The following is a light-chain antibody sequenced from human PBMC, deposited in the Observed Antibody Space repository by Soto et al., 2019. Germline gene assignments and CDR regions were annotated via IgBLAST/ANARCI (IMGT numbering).Light chain of an antibody. CDR3: QEGSTLLT. V-gene: IGKV1-39*01. CDR1: QSVSTY. Sequence: DMQMTQSPSSLSTYVGDRVTITCRTSQSVSTYLNWYQQRPGKAPKLLIYGASNLQSGVPSRFSGSGSGTHFTLTISSLPPEYFATYYCQEGSTLLTFGGGTKVEIK. J-gene: IGKJ4*01. CDR2: GAS.